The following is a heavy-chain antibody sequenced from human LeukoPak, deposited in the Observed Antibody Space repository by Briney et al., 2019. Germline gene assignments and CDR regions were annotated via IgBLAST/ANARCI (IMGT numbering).Heavy chain of an antibody. CDR2: TYYRSQWYN. Sequence: SQTLSLTCAISGDSVSTNSAAWNWIRQSPSRGLEWLGRTYYRSQWYNEYAASVKSRITINPDTSKNQFSLHLNSMTPEDTAVYYCARDFYCSSYSCSFDCWGQGTLVTVSS. J-gene: IGHJ4*02. V-gene: IGHV6-1*01. D-gene: IGHD2-2*01. CDR3: ARDFYCSSYSCSFDC. CDR1: GDSVSTNSAA.